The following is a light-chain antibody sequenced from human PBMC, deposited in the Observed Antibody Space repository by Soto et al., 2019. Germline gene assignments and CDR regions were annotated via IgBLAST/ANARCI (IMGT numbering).Light chain of an antibody. CDR3: CAYAGSGTVV. CDR1: SSDVGSYNL. CDR2: EAT. Sequence: QSVLTQPASVSGSPEQSITISCTGTSSDVGSYNLVSWYQQHPGEAPKVMIYEATKRPSGVSNRFSGSKSGNTASLTISGLQAEDEADYYCCAYAGSGTVVFGGGTKVTVL. J-gene: IGLJ3*02. V-gene: IGLV2-23*01.